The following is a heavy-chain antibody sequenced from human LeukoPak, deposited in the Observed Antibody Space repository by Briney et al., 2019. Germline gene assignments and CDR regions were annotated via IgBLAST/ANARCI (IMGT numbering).Heavy chain of an antibody. D-gene: IGHD5-18*01. V-gene: IGHV4-31*03. Sequence: SQTLSLTCSVSGASISSNGYYWTWIRQHPGKGLEWIGDIYYSGSTYYNPSLKSRVIISTDTSKNQFSLKLSSVTAADTAVYYCARDNWSSYGYFMSDAFDIWGQGTMVTISS. CDR2: IYYSGST. J-gene: IGHJ3*02. CDR1: GASISSNGYY. CDR3: ARDNWSSYGYFMSDAFDI.